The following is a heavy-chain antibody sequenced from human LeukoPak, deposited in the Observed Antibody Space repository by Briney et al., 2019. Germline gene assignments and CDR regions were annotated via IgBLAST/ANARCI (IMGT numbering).Heavy chain of an antibody. Sequence: ASVKVSCKASGGTFSSYAISWVRQAPGQGLEWMGGIIPIFGTANHAQKFQGRVTITADESTSTAYMELSSLRSEDTAVYYCARDLSILWFGELFGTPHLGYYFDYWGQGTLVTVSS. V-gene: IGHV1-69*01. CDR3: ARDLSILWFGELFGTPHLGYYFDY. J-gene: IGHJ4*02. D-gene: IGHD3-10*01. CDR2: IIPIFGTA. CDR1: GGTFSSYA.